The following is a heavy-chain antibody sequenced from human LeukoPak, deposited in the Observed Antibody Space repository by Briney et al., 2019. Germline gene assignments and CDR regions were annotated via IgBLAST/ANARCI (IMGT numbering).Heavy chain of an antibody. CDR3: ARDLAAGEHFHCLL. J-gene: IGHJ2*01. Sequence: GRSLRLSCAASGFTFSNYGMNWVRQAPGKGLEWVALIWYDGNNKYYVDSVKGRFTVSRDNSKNTLYLQMNSLRAEDTAVYYCARDLAAGEHFHCLLWARSALVTVSS. D-gene: IGHD7-27*01. CDR1: GFTFSNYG. CDR2: IWYDGNNK. V-gene: IGHV3-33*01.